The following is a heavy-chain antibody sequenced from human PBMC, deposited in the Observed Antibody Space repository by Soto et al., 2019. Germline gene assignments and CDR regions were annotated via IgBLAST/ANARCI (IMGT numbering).Heavy chain of an antibody. CDR2: ISTSGNYI. CDR3: XXXXXXPPPRYMDV. V-gene: IGHV3-21*01. J-gene: IGHJ6*02. CDR1: GFTFSTYI. Sequence: EVQLVESGGGLVKPGGSLRLSCAASGFTFSTYIMNWVRQAPGKGLEWVSSISTSGNYIHYIDSVKGRFTISRDNAKXXXXXXXXXXXXXXXXXXXXXXXXXXPPPRYMDVWGQGTSVTVS. D-gene: IGHD3-9*01.